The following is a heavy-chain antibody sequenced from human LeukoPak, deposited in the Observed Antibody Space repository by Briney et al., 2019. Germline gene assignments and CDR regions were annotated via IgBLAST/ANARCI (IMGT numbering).Heavy chain of an antibody. J-gene: IGHJ4*02. CDR2: ISPNSGGT. CDR3: ARVNSAQWLVGFNFDY. CDR1: GYTITGYY. V-gene: IGHV1-2*02. Sequence: ASVKVSCKASGYTITGYYIHWVRQAPGQGLEWLGWISPNSGGTSSAQKFQGRVTMTRDTSISTAYMELSRLRSDDTAVYYCARVNSAQWLVGFNFDYWGQGTLVTVSS. D-gene: IGHD5-12*01.